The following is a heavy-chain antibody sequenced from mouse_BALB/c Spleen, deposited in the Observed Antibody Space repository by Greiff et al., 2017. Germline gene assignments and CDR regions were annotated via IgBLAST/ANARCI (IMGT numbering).Heavy chain of an antibody. D-gene: IGHD2-10*02. Sequence: QVQLQQPGAELVKPGASVKLSCKASGYTFTSYWMHWVKQRPGQGLEWIGEIDPSDSYTNYNQKFKGKATLTVDKSSSTAYMQLSSLTSEDSAVYYCASYGNYPCFAYWGQGTLVTVSA. V-gene: IGHV1-69*02. J-gene: IGHJ3*01. CDR2: IDPSDSYT. CDR3: ASYGNYPCFAY. CDR1: GYTFTSYW.